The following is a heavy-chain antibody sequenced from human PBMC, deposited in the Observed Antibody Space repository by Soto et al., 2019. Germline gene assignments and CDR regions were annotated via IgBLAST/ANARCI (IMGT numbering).Heavy chain of an antibody. V-gene: IGHV3-30*03. J-gene: IGHJ4*02. CDR3: ATDAHYGSGSYQGCVGY. Sequence: GGSLRLSCAASGFTFSSYGMHWVRQAPGKGLEWVAGISSDGSNKYYADSVKGRFTISRDNSKNTLYLQMNSLRAEDTAVYYCATDAHYGSGSYQGCVGYWGQGTLVTVSS. CDR2: ISSDGSNK. D-gene: IGHD3-10*01. CDR1: GFTFSSYG.